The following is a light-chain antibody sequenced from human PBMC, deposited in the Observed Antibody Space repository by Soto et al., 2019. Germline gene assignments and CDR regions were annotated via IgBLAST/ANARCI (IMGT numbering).Light chain of an antibody. V-gene: IGKV3-15*01. CDR3: QQYNNWPRT. CDR2: GAT. CDR1: QSVSSY. J-gene: IGKJ1*01. Sequence: EIVLTQSPATLSLSPGERATVSCRASQSVSSYLAWYQQKPGQAPRLLIHGATTRATGIPARFSGSGSGTEFTLTISSLQSEDFAVYCCQQYNNWPRTFGQGTKVDIK.